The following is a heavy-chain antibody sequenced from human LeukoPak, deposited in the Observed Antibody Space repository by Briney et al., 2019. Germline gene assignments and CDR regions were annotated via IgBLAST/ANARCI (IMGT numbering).Heavy chain of an antibody. CDR3: AKDLGDYNAPGGY. D-gene: IGHD3-9*01. V-gene: IGHV3-23*01. CDR1: GFTFSSSA. Sequence: GGSLRPSCAASGFTFSSSAMSWVRQAPGKGLEWVSVISGSGGSTYYADSVKGRFTISRDNSKNTLYLQMNSLRAEDTAVYYCAKDLGDYNAPGGYWGQGTLVTVSS. CDR2: ISGSGGST. J-gene: IGHJ4*02.